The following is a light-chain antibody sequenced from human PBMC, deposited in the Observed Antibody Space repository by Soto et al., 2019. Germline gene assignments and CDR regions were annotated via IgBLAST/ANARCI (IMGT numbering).Light chain of an antibody. CDR3: QQYYSFPWK. J-gene: IGKJ1*01. V-gene: IGKV1D-8*01. Sequence: VIWMTQSPSLLSASTGDRVTISCLMSQGISSYLAWYQQKPGKAPELLIYAASTLQSGVPSRFSGSGSGTDFTLTISCLQSEDFATYYCQQYYSFPWKFGQGTKVDIK. CDR1: QGISSY. CDR2: AAS.